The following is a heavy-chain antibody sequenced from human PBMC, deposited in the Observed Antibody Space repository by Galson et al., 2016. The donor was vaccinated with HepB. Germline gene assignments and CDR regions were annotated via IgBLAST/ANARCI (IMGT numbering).Heavy chain of an antibody. J-gene: IGHJ3*02. D-gene: IGHD3-10*01. V-gene: IGHV3-74*01. CDR3: AREVVRGTDAFDI. CDR2: INGDGSIT. CDR1: GFTFSSHW. Sequence: SLRLSCAASGFTFSSHWIHWVRQGPGKGLVWVSRINGDGSITTYADSVKGRFTISRDNAKNTLYLQMNSLRAADTAVYYCAREVVRGTDAFDIWGQGTMVTVSS.